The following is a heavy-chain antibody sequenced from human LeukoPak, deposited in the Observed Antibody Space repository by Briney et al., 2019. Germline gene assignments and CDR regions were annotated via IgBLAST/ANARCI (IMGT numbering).Heavy chain of an antibody. D-gene: IGHD3-10*01. CDR1: GFTFSTYA. CDR2: ISYDGNKK. CDR3: ASLAAYGSGTFFDY. Sequence: GGSLRLSCAASGFTFSTYAIHWVRQAPGKGLEWVAVISYDGNKKYYADFVKGRFTISRDNSKNTLYLQMNSLRADDTALYYCASLAAYGSGTFFDYWGQGTLVTVSS. V-gene: IGHV3-30*04. J-gene: IGHJ4*02.